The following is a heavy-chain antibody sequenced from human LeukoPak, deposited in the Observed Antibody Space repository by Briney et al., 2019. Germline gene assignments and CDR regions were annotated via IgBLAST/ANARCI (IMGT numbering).Heavy chain of an antibody. Sequence: YWXWLXQPPGKGLEWXGYIYYSGSTNYNPSLTSRVTISVDTSKNQFSLKLSSVTAADTAVYYCARDDYYDSSGYYNYWGQGTLVTVSS. CDR3: ARDDYYDSSGYYNY. D-gene: IGHD3-22*01. CDR1: Y. J-gene: IGHJ4*02. CDR2: IYYSGST. V-gene: IGHV4-59*01.